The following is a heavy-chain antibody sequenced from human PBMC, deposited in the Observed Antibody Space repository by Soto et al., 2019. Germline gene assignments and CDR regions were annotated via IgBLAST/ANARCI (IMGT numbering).Heavy chain of an antibody. D-gene: IGHD6-19*01. CDR3: AKDFPQYSSGWYGGFDY. Sequence: EVQLLESGGGLVQPGGSLRLSCAASGFTFSSYAMSWVRQAPGKGLEWVSAISGSGGSTYYADSVKGRFTISRDNSKNTLYLQMNSLRAEDTAVYYCAKDFPQYSSGWYGGFDYWGQGTLVTVSS. CDR1: GFTFSSYA. J-gene: IGHJ4*02. CDR2: ISGSGGST. V-gene: IGHV3-23*01.